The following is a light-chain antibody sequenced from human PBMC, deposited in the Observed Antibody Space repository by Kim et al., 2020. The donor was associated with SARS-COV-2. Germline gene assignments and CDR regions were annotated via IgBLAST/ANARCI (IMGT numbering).Light chain of an antibody. V-gene: IGLV3-1*01. J-gene: IGLJ2*01. CDR2: QDS. CDR1: KLGDKY. CDR3: QAWDSSTAAV. Sequence: SYELTQPPSVSVSPGQTANITCSGDKLGDKYACWYQQKPGQSPVLVIYQDSKRPSGIPERFSGSNSGNTATLTISGTQAMDEADYYCQAWDSSTAAVFGGGTQLTVL.